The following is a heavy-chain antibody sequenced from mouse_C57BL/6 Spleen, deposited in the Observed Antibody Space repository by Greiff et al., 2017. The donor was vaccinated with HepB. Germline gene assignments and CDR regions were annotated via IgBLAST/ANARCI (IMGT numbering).Heavy chain of an antibody. J-gene: IGHJ4*01. Sequence: VQLQQPGAEPVRPGSSVKLSCKASGYTFTSYWMHWVKQRPIQGLEWIGNIDPSDSETHYNQKFKDKATLTVDKSSSTAYMQLSSLTSEDSAVYYCARGGGYYGYAMDYWGQGTSVTVSS. V-gene: IGHV1-52*01. CDR1: GYTFTSYW. D-gene: IGHD1-1*01. CDR3: ARGGGYYGYAMDY. CDR2: IDPSDSET.